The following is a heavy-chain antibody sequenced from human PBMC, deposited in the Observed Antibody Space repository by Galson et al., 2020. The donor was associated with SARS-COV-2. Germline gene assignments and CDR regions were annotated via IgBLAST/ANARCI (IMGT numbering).Heavy chain of an antibody. CDR1: GFTVTYNY. V-gene: IGHV3-53*01. D-gene: IGHD3-3*01. CDR3: ARNAYFYDTSVYSDAFDL. J-gene: IGHJ3*01. CDR2: IYRGGST. Sequence: GGSLRLSCEASGFTVTYNYVTWVRQAPGKGLEWDSIIYRGGSTYYADSVMGRFTVSRDRSKNTVHLQMNSLRAEDTAVYYCARNAYFYDTSVYSDAFDLWGQGTLVTVA.